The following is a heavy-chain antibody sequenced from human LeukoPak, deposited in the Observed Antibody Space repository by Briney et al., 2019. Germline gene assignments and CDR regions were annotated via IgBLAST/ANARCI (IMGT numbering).Heavy chain of an antibody. V-gene: IGHV3-33*06. CDR3: AKDLDIVATSHFDY. CDR1: GFTFSSYG. D-gene: IGHD5-12*01. CDR2: IWYDGSNK. Sequence: GGSLRLSCAASGFTFSSYGMHWVRQAPGKGLEWVAVIWYDGSNKYYAGSVKGRFTISRDNSKNTLYLQMNSLRAEDTAVYYCAKDLDIVATSHFDYWGQGTLVTVSS. J-gene: IGHJ4*02.